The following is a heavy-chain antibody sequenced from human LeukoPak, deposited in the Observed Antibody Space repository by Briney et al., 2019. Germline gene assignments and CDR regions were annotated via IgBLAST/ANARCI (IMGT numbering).Heavy chain of an antibody. V-gene: IGHV4-34*01. CDR3: ARVGCSSSSCNVSYYYHYYYMDV. CDR1: GGSFTGYY. J-gene: IGHJ6*03. Sequence: PSETLSLTCAVCGGSFTGYYWTWIRQPPGKGLEWIGEINHSGSTHYNPSLKSRVTISVDTSKNQFSLKVSSVTAADTAVYHCARVGCSSSSCNVSYYYHYYYMDVWGKGTTVTVSS. CDR2: INHSGST. D-gene: IGHD2-2*01.